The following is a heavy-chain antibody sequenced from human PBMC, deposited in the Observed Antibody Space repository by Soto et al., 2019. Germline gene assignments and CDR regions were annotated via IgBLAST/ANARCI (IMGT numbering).Heavy chain of an antibody. CDR2: MNPNSGNT. D-gene: IGHD3-9*01. CDR3: ARADVLRYFGWLLYSLQDSSSAFDI. V-gene: IGHV1-8*01. CDR1: GYIFTSYD. Sequence: ASVKVSCKASGYIFTSYDINWVRQATGQGLEWMGWMNPNSGNTGYAQKFQGRVTMTRNTSISTAYMELSSLRSEDTAVYYCARADVLRYFGWLLYSLQDSSSAFDIWGQ. J-gene: IGHJ3*02.